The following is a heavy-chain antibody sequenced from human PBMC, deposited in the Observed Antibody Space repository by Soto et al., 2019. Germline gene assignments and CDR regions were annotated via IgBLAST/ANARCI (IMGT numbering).Heavy chain of an antibody. CDR1: GFTFTSSA. CDR3: AAGYDFWSGYYSEGFYYGMGV. D-gene: IGHD3-3*01. Sequence: SVKVSCKASGFTFTSSAVQWVRQARGQRLEWIGWIVVGSGNTNYAQKFQERVTITRDMSTSTAYMELSSLRSEDTAVYYCAAGYDFWSGYYSEGFYYGMGVWG. J-gene: IGHJ6*02. CDR2: IVVGSGNT. V-gene: IGHV1-58*01.